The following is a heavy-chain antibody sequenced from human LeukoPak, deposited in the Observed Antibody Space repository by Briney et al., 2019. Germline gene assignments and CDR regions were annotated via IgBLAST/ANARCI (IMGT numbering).Heavy chain of an antibody. CDR2: IIPILGIA. J-gene: IGHJ4*02. V-gene: IGHV1-69*04. CDR1: GGTFSSYT. Sequence: SAKVSCKASGGTFSSYTVSWVRQAPGQGLEWVGRIIPILGIANYAQKFQGRVTITADKSTSTAYMELSSLRSEDTAVYYCARDRMGATTEPYYFDYWGQGTLVTVSS. CDR3: ARDRMGATTEPYYFDY. D-gene: IGHD1-26*01.